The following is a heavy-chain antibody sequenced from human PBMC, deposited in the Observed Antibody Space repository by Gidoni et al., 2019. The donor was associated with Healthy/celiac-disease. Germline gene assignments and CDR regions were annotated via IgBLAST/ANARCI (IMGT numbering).Heavy chain of an antibody. J-gene: IGHJ3*02. CDR3: ARDIALYYDSSAENLPFDI. D-gene: IGHD3-22*01. V-gene: IGHV3-66*01. CDR2: IYSGGST. CDR1: GFTVSSNY. Sequence: EVQLVESGGGLVQPGGSLRLSCAASGFTVSSNYMSWVRQAPGKGLEWVSVIYSGGSTYYADSVKGRFTISRDNSKNTLYLQMNSLRAEDTAVYYCARDIALYYDSSAENLPFDIWGQGTMVTVSS.